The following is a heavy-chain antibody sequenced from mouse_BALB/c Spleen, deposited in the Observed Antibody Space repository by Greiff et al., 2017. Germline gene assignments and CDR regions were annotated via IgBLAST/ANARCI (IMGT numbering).Heavy chain of an antibody. D-gene: IGHD2-14*01. CDR3: ARDYRYYFDY. V-gene: IGHV1S137*01. CDR1: GYTFTDYA. J-gene: IGHJ2*01. Sequence: QVQLQQSGAELVRPGVSVKLSCKGSGYTFTDYAMHWVKQSHAKSLEWIGVISTYYGDASYNQKFKGKATMTVDKSSSTAYMELARLTSEDSAIYYGARDYRYYFDYWGQGTTLTVSS. CDR2: ISTYYGDA.